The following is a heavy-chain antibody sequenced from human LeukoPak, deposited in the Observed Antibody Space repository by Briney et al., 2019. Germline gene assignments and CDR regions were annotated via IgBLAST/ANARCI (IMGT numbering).Heavy chain of an antibody. D-gene: IGHD5-18*01. Sequence: GRSLRLSCAASGFTFSSYAMHWVRQAPGKGLEWVAVISYDGSNKYYADSVKGRFTIPRDNSKNTLYLQMNSLRAEDTAVYYCARKRGYSYGYGFDYWGQGTLVTVSS. V-gene: IGHV3-30*04. CDR1: GFTFSSYA. CDR3: ARKRGYSYGYGFDY. J-gene: IGHJ4*02. CDR2: ISYDGSNK.